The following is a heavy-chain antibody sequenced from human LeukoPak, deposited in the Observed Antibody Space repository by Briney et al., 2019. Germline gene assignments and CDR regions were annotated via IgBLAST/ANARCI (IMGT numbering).Heavy chain of an antibody. CDR2: INHSGST. CDR1: GGSFSGYY. J-gene: IGHJ4*02. D-gene: IGHD3-22*01. V-gene: IGHV4-34*01. CDR3: ARDGYYYDSSGYDY. Sequence: SETLSLTCAVYGGSFSGYYWSWIRQPLGKGLEWIGEINHSGSTNYNPSLKSRVTISVDTSKNQFSLKLSSVTAADTAVYYCARDGYYYDSSGYDYWGQGTLVTVSS.